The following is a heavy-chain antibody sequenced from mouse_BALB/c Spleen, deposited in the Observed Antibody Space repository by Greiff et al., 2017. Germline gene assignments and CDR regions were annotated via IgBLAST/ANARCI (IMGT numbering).Heavy chain of an antibody. V-gene: IGHV3-2*02. CDR1: GYSITSDYA. J-gene: IGHJ4*01. Sequence: DVKLQESGPGLVKPSQSLSLTCTVTGYSITSDYAWNWIRQFPGNKLEWMGYISYSGSTSYNPSLKSRISITRDTSKNQFFLQLNSVTTEDTPTYYCARKEVMDYWGQGTSVTVSS. CDR2: ISYSGST. CDR3: ARKEVMDY.